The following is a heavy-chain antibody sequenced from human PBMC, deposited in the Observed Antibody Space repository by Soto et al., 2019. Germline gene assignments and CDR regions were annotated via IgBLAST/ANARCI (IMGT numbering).Heavy chain of an antibody. CDR3: ARKGYCTNGVCYPFDY. D-gene: IGHD2-8*01. Sequence: PSETLSLTCAVYGGSFSGYYWSWIRQPPGKGLEWIGEINHSGSTSYNPSLKSRVTISVDTSKNQFSLKLSSVTAADTAVYYCARKGYCTNGVCYPFDYWGQGTLVTVSS. CDR2: INHSGST. CDR1: GGSFSGYY. J-gene: IGHJ4*02. V-gene: IGHV4-34*01.